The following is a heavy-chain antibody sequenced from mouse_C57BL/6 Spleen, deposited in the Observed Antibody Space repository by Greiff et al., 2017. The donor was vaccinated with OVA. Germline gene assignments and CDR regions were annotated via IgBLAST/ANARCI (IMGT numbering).Heavy chain of an antibody. CDR1: GFTFSSYT. D-gene: IGHD1-1*01. V-gene: IGHV5-9*01. Sequence: EVQRVESGGGLVKPGGSLKLSCAASGFTFSSYTMSWVRQTPEQRLEWVATISGGGGNTYYPDSVKGRFTISRDNAKNTLYLQMSSLRSEDTALYDCARHDYYGSRASYAMGDWGQGTSVTVSS. J-gene: IGHJ4*01. CDR3: ARHDYYGSRASYAMGD. CDR2: ISGGGGNT.